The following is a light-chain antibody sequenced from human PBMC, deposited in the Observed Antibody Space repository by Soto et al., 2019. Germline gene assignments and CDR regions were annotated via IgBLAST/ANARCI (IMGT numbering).Light chain of an antibody. CDR1: TGAVTNGHT. J-gene: IGLJ2*01. CDR3: LLSYDATNVV. CDR2: DTS. Sequence: QAVVTQEPSLTVSPGGTVTLTCGSSTGAVTNGHTPYWFQQKPGQAPRTLIYDTSNKHSWTPARFSGSLLGGKAALTLSGAQPEDEAEYYCLLSYDATNVVFGGGTTLTVL. V-gene: IGLV7-46*01.